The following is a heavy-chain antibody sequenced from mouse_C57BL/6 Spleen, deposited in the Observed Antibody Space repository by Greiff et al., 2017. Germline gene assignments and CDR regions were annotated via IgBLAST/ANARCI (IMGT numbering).Heavy chain of an antibody. V-gene: IGHV5-17*01. Sequence: EVKLMESGGGLVKPGGSLKLSCAASGFTFSDYGMHWVRQAPEKGLEGVAYISSGSSTIYYADTVKGRFTISRDNAKNTLFLQMTSLRSEDTAMYYCARDGSSYRAWFAYWGQGTLVTVSA. CDR3: ARDGSSYRAWFAY. D-gene: IGHD1-1*01. CDR1: GFTFSDYG. J-gene: IGHJ3*01. CDR2: ISSGSSTI.